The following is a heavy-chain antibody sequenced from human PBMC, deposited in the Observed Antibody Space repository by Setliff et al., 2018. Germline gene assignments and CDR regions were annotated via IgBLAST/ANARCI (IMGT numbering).Heavy chain of an antibody. Sequence: ASVKVSCKASGYTFTGYYMYWVRQAPGQGLEWMGRINPSSGATIYAQKFQGRVTMTRDTSISTAYMELSRLRSDDTAVYYCARSNYDILTRNWFDPWGQGTLVTVSS. CDR2: INPSSGAT. D-gene: IGHD3-9*01. CDR1: GYTFTGYY. CDR3: ARSNYDILTRNWFDP. V-gene: IGHV1-2*06. J-gene: IGHJ5*02.